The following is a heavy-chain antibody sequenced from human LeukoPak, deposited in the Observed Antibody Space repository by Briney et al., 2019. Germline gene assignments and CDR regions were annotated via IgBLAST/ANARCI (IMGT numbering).Heavy chain of an antibody. J-gene: IGHJ1*01. CDR1: GFTFSSYA. Sequence: GGSLRLSCAPSGFTFSSYAMPWVSQAPGKGLEWVAVISYTGSNKYYVDSVKGRFTISRDNSKNTLYLQMNSLRAEDTAVYYCAKDQEKSSSWCREHFQHWGQGTLVFVSS. CDR3: AKDQEKSSSWCREHFQH. V-gene: IGHV3-30*18. D-gene: IGHD6-13*01. CDR2: ISYTGSNK.